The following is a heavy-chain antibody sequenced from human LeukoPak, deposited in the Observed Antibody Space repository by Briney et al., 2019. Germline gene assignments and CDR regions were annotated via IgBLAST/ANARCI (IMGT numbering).Heavy chain of an antibody. CDR1: GGSISSYY. CDR3: ARLKWGVGSGNYYFDY. CDR2: IYYSGST. D-gene: IGHD3-22*01. Sequence: SETLSLTCTVSGGSISSYYWSWIRQPPGKGLEWIGYIYYSGSTNYNPSLKSRVTISVDTSKNQFSLKLGSVTAADTAVYYCARLKWGVGSGNYYFDYWGQGTLVTVSS. J-gene: IGHJ4*02. V-gene: IGHV4-59*08.